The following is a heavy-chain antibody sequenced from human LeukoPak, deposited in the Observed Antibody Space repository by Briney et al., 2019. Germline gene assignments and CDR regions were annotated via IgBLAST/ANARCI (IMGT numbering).Heavy chain of an antibody. CDR1: GYTFTSYD. D-gene: IGHD2-2*01. Sequence: ASVKVSCKASGYTFTSYDINWVRQATGQGLEWMGWMNPNSGNTGYAQKFQGRVTMTRNTSISTAYMELSSLRSEDTAVYYCARTSCYRRRGSYWLDPWGQGTLVTVSS. CDR3: ARTSCYRRRGSYWLDP. CDR2: MNPNSGNT. J-gene: IGHJ5*02. V-gene: IGHV1-8*01.